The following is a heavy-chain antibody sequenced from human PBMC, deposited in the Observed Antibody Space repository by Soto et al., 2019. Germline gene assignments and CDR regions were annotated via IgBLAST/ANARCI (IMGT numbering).Heavy chain of an antibody. V-gene: IGHV3-23*01. CDR3: ATLINSDSDY. CDR1: GLTFSSNA. CDR2: INGNGGNT. J-gene: IGHJ4*02. D-gene: IGHD4-4*01. Sequence: PGGSLRLSCAASGLTFSSNAMSWVRQAPGKGLEWVSSINGNGGNTNYAESVKGRFTISRDNSKSTLYLQMNSLRAEDTAVYYCATLINSDSDYWGQGTLVTVSS.